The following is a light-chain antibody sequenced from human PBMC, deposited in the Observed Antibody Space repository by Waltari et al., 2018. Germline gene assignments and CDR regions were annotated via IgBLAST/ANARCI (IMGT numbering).Light chain of an antibody. V-gene: IGKV4-1*01. CDR3: HQYFAPPYT. Sequence: DIVMTQSPDSLTVSLGERATINCKSSHSLLYYSHKKNYISWYQQKPGQAPKLLIYWASTRDSGVPDRFSGSGSETDFTLTISSLQAEDVAVYHCHQYFAPPYTFGRGTKLEIK. J-gene: IGKJ2*01. CDR2: WAS. CDR1: HSLLYYSHKKNY.